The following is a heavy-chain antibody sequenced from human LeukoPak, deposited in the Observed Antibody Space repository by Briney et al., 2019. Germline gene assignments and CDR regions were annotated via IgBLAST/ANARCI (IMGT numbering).Heavy chain of an antibody. CDR3: ARGRGRKWELPYPFDY. CDR2: IKQDGSEK. J-gene: IGHJ4*02. CDR1: GFTFSSYW. Sequence: HPGGSLRLSCAASGFTFSSYWMSWVRQAPGKGLEWVANIKQDGSEKYYVDSVKGRFTISRDNAKNSLYLQMNSLRAEDTAVYYCARGRGRKWELPYPFDYWGQGTLVTVSS. D-gene: IGHD1-26*01. V-gene: IGHV3-7*01.